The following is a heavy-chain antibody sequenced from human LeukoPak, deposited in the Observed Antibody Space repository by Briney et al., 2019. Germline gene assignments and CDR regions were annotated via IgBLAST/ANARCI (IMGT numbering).Heavy chain of an antibody. CDR1: GYTFTSYG. CDR2: ISAYNGNT. V-gene: IGHV1-18*01. J-gene: IGHJ4*02. D-gene: IGHD3-9*01. Sequence: ASVKVSCKASGYTFTSYGISWVRQAPGQGREWMGWISAYNGNTNYAQKLQGRVTMTTDTSTSTAYMELRSLRSDDTAVYYCARVSGEDGYDILTGYYFDYWGQGTLVTVSS. CDR3: ARVSGEDGYDILTGYYFDY.